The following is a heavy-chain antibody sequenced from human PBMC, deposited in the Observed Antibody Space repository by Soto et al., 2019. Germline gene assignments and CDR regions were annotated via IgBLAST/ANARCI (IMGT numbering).Heavy chain of an antibody. V-gene: IGHV1-69*01. D-gene: IGHD2-2*01. Sequence: QVQLVQSGAEVKKPGSSVKVSCKASGGTFSSYAISWVRQAPGQGLECMGGIIPIFGTANYAQKSQGRVTITADESTSTAYMELSSLRSEDTAVYYCAREDIVVVPAAPPYYGMDVWGQGTTVTVSS. CDR1: GGTFSSYA. CDR3: AREDIVVVPAAPPYYGMDV. CDR2: IIPIFGTA. J-gene: IGHJ6*02.